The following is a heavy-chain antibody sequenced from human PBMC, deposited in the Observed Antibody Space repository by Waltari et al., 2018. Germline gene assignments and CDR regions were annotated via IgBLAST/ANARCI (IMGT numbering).Heavy chain of an antibody. Sequence: EVQLVESGGGLVQPGGSLRLSCAASGFTFSSYSMSWVRQAPGRGLEWVSAISGSGGSTYYADSVKGRFTISRDNSKNTLYLQMNGLRAEDTAVYYCAKIQATTVTLGPYGMDVWGQGTTVTVSS. CDR2: ISGSGGST. J-gene: IGHJ6*02. V-gene: IGHV3-23*04. CDR3: AKIQATTVTLGPYGMDV. CDR1: GFTFSSYS. D-gene: IGHD4-17*01.